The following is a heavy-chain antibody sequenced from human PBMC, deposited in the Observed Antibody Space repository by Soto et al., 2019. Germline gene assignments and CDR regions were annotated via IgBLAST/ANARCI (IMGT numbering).Heavy chain of an antibody. D-gene: IGHD5-12*01. J-gene: IGHJ4*02. CDR2: INPNSGAT. CDR1: GYTFTGYY. CDR3: ARAVVTTTPNFDY. V-gene: IGHV1-2*04. Sequence: SVKVSCKPSGYTFTGYYIHWVRQAPGQGLEWMGWINPNSGATNYAQKLQGWVTMTRDTSISTAYMELSSLRSDDTALYYCARAVVTTTPNFDYWGQGTLVTVSS.